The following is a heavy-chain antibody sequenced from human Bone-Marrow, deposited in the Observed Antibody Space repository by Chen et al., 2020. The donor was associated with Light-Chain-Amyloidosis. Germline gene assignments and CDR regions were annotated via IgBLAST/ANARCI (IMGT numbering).Heavy chain of an antibody. CDR1: GGPHKCYY. CDR2: IYYSGST. D-gene: IGHD5-18*01. V-gene: IGHV4-59*01. Sequence: QVQLQESGPGLVKPSETLSLPCPVSGGPHKCYYWSWLRQPPGKGLEWIGYIYYSGSTNYNPSLKSRVTISVDTAKNQFSLKLSSVTAADTAVYYCARGTWIQLWSTFDYWGQGTLVTVSS. J-gene: IGHJ4*02. CDR3: ARGTWIQLWSTFDY.